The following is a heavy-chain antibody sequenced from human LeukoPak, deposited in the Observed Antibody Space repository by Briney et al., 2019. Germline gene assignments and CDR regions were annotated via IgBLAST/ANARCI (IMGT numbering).Heavy chain of an antibody. CDR3: AKESLDTEQRNYNYYGLDV. CDR1: GFTLRYYG. Sequence: GGSLRLSCAASGFTLRYYGMHWVRQAPGKWLEWVAFISYDGSKKRYADSVEDRFTISRDNSRNRLYVQVNSLRAEDTAVYYCAKESLDTEQRNYNYYGLDVWGQGTTVTVSS. CDR2: ISYDGSKK. V-gene: IGHV3-30*18. J-gene: IGHJ6*02. D-gene: IGHD1-1*01.